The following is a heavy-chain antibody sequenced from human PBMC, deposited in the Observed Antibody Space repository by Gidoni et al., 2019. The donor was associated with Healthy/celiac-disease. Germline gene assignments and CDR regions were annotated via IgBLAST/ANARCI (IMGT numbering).Heavy chain of an antibody. CDR2: INAGNGNT. Sequence: QVQLVQSGAEVKKPGDSVKVSCKASGYTFTSYAMHWVRQAPGQRLEWRGWINAGNGNTKYSQKFPGRVTITRDTSASTAYMELSSLRSEDTAVYYCASGLYSSGWYVAFDIWGQGTMVTVSS. V-gene: IGHV1-3*01. CDR1: GYTFTSYA. CDR3: ASGLYSSGWYVAFDI. D-gene: IGHD6-19*01. J-gene: IGHJ3*02.